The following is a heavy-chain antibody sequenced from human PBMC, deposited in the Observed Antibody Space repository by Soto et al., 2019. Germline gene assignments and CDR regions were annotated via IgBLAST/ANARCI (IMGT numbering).Heavy chain of an antibody. Sequence: QVQLVESGGGVVQPGRSLRLSCAASGFTFSSYGMHWVRQAPGKGLEWVAVISYDGSNKYYADSVKGRFTISRDNSKNTLYLQMNSLRAEDTAVYYCAKMAAARHRGYFDYWGQGTLVTVSS. CDR1: GFTFSSYG. D-gene: IGHD6-13*01. CDR2: ISYDGSNK. V-gene: IGHV3-30*18. J-gene: IGHJ4*02. CDR3: AKMAAARHRGYFDY.